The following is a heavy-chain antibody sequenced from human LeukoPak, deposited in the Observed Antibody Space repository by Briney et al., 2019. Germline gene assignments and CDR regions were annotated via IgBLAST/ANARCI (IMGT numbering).Heavy chain of an antibody. CDR3: ARATPPRGYCSSTSCYGGLFDY. CDR1: GGSISGGGYH. V-gene: IGHV4-30-2*01. J-gene: IGHJ4*02. CDR2: IFHSGST. Sequence: PSETLSLTCTVSGGSISGGGYHWSWIRQPPGKGLEWIGYIFHSGSTYYNPSLKSRVAISVDRSKNQFSLNLSSVTAADTAVYFCARATPPRGYCSSTSCYGGLFDYWGQGTLVTVSS. D-gene: IGHD2-2*01.